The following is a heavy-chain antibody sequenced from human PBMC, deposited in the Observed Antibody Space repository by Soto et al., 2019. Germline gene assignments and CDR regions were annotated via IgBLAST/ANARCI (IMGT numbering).Heavy chain of an antibody. V-gene: IGHV3-53*01. CDR2: IYSGGVT. Sequence: GGSLRLSCAASGFTVKNYQMNWVRQAPGKGLEWVSVIYSGGVTYYPDSVKGRFTTIRDTSKNTVYLHMNSLRADDTAMYYCARDPSTTGYYGLDVWGEGTTVTVSS. CDR3: ARDPSTTGYYGLDV. CDR1: GFTVKNYQ. J-gene: IGHJ6*04.